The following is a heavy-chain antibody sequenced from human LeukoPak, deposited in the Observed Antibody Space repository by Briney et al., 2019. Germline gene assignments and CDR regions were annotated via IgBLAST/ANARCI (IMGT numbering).Heavy chain of an antibody. V-gene: IGHV1-18*01. CDR3: ATVLAGKIIEENWFDP. CDR2: ISAYNGNT. Sequence: ASVKVSCKASGYTFTSYGISWVRQAPGQGLEWMGWISAYNGNTNYAQKLQGRVTMTTDTSTSTAYMELSSLRSEDTAVYYCATVLAGKIIEENWFDPWGQGTLVTVSS. CDR1: GYTFTSYG. D-gene: IGHD6-13*01. J-gene: IGHJ5*02.